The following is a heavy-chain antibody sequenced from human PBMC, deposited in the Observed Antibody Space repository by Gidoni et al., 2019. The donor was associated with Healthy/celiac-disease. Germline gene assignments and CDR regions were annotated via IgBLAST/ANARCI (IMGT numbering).Heavy chain of an antibody. D-gene: IGHD2-2*02. V-gene: IGHV4-34*01. CDR1: GGSFSGYY. CDR2: INHRGST. J-gene: IGHJ4*02. Sequence: QVQLQPWGAGLLKPSETLSLTCAVYGGSFSGYYCTWTRQPPGQGLEWIGEINHRGSTNYNPSLKSRVTISVDTSKNQFSLKLSSVTAADTAVYYCARGRRGCSSTSGYTNPIRLFSAVAGPRLDYWGQGTLVTVSS. CDR3: ARGRRGCSSTSGYTNPIRLFSAVAGPRLDY.